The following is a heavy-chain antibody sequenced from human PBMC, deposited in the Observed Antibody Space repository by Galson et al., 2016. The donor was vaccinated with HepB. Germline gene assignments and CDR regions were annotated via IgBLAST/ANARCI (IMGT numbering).Heavy chain of an antibody. CDR1: GGTFSSYG. Sequence: SVKVSCKASGGTFSSYGISWVRQAPGQGLEWMGGIIPIFATVNYAQNFQGRVTITADESTSTAYMELSRLRSEDTAVYYCARHEYELSALTYYYYGMHVWGQGTTVTVSS. D-gene: IGHD1-26*01. CDR2: IIPIFATV. CDR3: ARHEYELSALTYYYYGMHV. V-gene: IGHV1-69*13. J-gene: IGHJ6*02.